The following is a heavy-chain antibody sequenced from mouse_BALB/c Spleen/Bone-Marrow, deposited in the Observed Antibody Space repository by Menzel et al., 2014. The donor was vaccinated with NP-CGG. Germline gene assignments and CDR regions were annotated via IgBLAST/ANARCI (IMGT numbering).Heavy chain of an antibody. CDR1: GYTFTSYW. CDR2: IYPSDSYT. J-gene: IGHJ4*01. Sequence: QVQLQQSGAELVRPGASVKLSCKASGYTFTSYWINWVKQRPGQGLEWIGNIYPSDSYTNYNQKFKDKATLTVDKSSSTAYMQLSSPTSEDSAVCYCTRGLGAMDYWGQGTSVTVSS. D-gene: IGHD3-3*01. V-gene: IGHV1-69*02. CDR3: TRGLGAMDY.